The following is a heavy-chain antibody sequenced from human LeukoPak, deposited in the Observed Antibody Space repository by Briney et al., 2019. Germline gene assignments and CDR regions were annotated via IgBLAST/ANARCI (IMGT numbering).Heavy chain of an antibody. J-gene: IGHJ2*01. Sequence: PSETLSLTCAVYGGSFSGFYWTWIRQPPGKGLEWIGQINHSRSTHYNPSLKSRVTISVDTSKNQFSLKPSSVTAADTAVYYCARVPKYFDLWGRGTLVTVSP. CDR3: ARVPKYFDL. CDR1: GGSFSGFY. CDR2: INHSRST. V-gene: IGHV4-34*01.